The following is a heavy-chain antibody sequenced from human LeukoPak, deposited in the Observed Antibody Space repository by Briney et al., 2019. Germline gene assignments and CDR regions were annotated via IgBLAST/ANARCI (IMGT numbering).Heavy chain of an antibody. CDR2: IYYSGST. J-gene: IGHJ4*02. CDR1: GVSISSYY. D-gene: IGHD4-11*01. V-gene: IGHV4-59*08. Sequence: SETLSLTCTVSGVSISSYYWSWIRQPPGKGLEWIGYIYYSGSTYYNPSLKSRVTISVDTSKNQFSLKLSSVTAADSAVYYCARGGVTTRGLFDYWGQGTLVTVSS. CDR3: ARGGVTTRGLFDY.